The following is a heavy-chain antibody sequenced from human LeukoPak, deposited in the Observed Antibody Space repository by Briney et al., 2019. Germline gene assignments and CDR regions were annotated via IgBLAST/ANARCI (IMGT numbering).Heavy chain of an antibody. CDR3: ARSPWFGGGHYYYYYMDV. J-gene: IGHJ6*03. CDR2: IYTSGST. V-gene: IGHV4-4*07. CDR1: GGSIGSHY. D-gene: IGHD3-10*01. Sequence: SETLSLTCSVSGGSIGSHYWSWIRQPAGKGLEWIGRIYTSGSTNYNPSLKSRVTISVDTSKNQFSLKLSSVTAADTAVYYCARSPWFGGGHYYYYYMDVWGKGTTVTVSS.